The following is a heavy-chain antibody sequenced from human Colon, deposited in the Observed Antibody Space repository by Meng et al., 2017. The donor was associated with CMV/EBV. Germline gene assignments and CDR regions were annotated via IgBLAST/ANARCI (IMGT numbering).Heavy chain of an antibody. J-gene: IGHJ4*02. Sequence: ASGFRFRSSWIHWVRQVPGKGPVWFSRINSDGSYRSHADSVKGRFTISRDNAKNTLHLEMNSLRADDTAVYYCVRGEAHDFWSGYYSWGQGTLVTVSS. CDR2: INSDGSYR. CDR1: GFRFRSSW. CDR3: VRGEAHDFWSGYYS. D-gene: IGHD3-3*01. V-gene: IGHV3-74*01.